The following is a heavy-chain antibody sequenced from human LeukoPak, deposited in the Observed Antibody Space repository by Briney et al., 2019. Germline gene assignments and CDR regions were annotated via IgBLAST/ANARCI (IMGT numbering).Heavy chain of an antibody. CDR2: INPSGGST. CDR1: GYTFTNYY. D-gene: IGHD5-12*01. CDR3: AREGYDWEGFDY. V-gene: IGHV1-46*01. J-gene: IGHJ4*02. Sequence: GASVKVSCKASGYTFTNYYIHWVRQAPGQGLECMGIINPSGGSTSYAQKFQGRVTMTRDMSTSTVYMELSSLRSEDTAVYYCAREGYDWEGFDYWGQGTLVTVSS.